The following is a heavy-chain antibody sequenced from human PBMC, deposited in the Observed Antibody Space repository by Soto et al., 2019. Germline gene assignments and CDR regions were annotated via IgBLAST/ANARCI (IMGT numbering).Heavy chain of an antibody. CDR3: ARDAYDYGDFAGIGY. CDR1: GGSVSSDTYY. D-gene: IGHD4-17*01. J-gene: IGHJ4*02. Sequence: SETLSLTCTVSGGSVSSDTYYWSWIRQPPGKGLEWIGYIFYSGSTDYNPSLKSRVTLSVDTSKNQFSLKLSSVTAADTAVYYCARDAYDYGDFAGIGYWGQGTLVTVSS. CDR2: IFYSGST. V-gene: IGHV4-61*01.